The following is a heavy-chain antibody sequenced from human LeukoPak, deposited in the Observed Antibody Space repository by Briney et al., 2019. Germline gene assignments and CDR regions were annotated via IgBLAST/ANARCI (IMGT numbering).Heavy chain of an antibody. D-gene: IGHD2-8*01. CDR1: GFTFSSYS. V-gene: IGHV3-48*01. J-gene: IGHJ5*02. Sequence: GGSLRLSCAASGFTFSSYSMNWARQAPGKGLEWVSYISSSSSTIYYADSVKGRFTISRDNAKNSLYLQMNSLRAEDTAVYYCARFSRTNWFDPWGQGTLVTVSS. CDR3: ARFSRTNWFDP. CDR2: ISSSSSTI.